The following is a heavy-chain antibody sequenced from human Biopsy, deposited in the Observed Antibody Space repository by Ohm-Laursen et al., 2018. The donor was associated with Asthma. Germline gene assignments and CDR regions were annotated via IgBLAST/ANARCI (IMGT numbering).Heavy chain of an antibody. CDR1: GGTFNTYV. V-gene: IGHV1-69*13. D-gene: IGHD2-2*01. CDR3: ARKAGSCISRTCYSLDF. J-gene: IGHJ4*02. CDR2: INSVFGTT. Sequence: ASVKVSCKSLGGTFNTYVIGWVRQAPGQGLEWMGGINSVFGTTTYPQKFQDRVTITADDSTSTVYMELSSLRSEDTAVYYCARKAGSCISRTCYSLDFWGQGNRVTVSS.